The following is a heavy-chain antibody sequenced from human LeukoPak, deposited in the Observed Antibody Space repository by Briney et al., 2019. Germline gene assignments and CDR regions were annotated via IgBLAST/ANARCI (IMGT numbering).Heavy chain of an antibody. J-gene: IGHJ5*02. V-gene: IGHV1-18*01. CDR2: ISAYNGNT. CDR3: ARRRDYDSSGYYHNWFDP. CDR1: GYTFTSYG. D-gene: IGHD3-22*01. Sequence: ASVKVSCKASGYTFTSYGISWVRQAPGQGLEWMGWISAYNGNTNYAQKLQGRVTMTTDTSTSTAYTELRSLRSDDTAVYYCARRRDYDSSGYYHNWFDPWGQGTLVTVSS.